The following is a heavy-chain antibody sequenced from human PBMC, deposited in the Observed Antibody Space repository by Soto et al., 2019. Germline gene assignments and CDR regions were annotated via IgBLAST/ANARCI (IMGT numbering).Heavy chain of an antibody. V-gene: IGHV4-39*01. Sequence: QLQLQESGPGLVKPSETLSLTCTVSGGSISSSSYYWGWIRQPPGKGLEWIGSIYYSGSTYYNPSLMSRVTITVDTSKNQFSLKLSSVTAADTAVYYCARHIGEGGYGENFHYWGQGTLVTVSS. CDR2: IYYSGST. CDR1: GGSISSSSYY. CDR3: ARHIGEGGYGENFHY. J-gene: IGHJ4*02. D-gene: IGHD4-17*01.